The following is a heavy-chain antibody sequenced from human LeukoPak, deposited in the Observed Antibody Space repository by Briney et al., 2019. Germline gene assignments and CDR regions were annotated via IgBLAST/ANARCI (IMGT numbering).Heavy chain of an antibody. V-gene: IGHV4-59*01. J-gene: IGHJ4*02. CDR3: ARDLGTGFDY. CDR1: GFTFSDYY. Sequence: GSLRLSCAASGFTFSDYYMSWIRQPPGKGLEWIGYIYYSGSTNYNPSLKSRVTISVDTSKNQFSLKLSSVTAADTAVYYCARDLGTGFDYWGQGTLVTVSS. D-gene: IGHD1-1*01. CDR2: IYYSGST.